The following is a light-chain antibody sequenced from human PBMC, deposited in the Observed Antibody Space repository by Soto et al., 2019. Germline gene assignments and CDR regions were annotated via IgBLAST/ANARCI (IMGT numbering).Light chain of an antibody. V-gene: IGKV1-39*01. CDR3: QQSYSSPLMYT. J-gene: IGKJ2*01. Sequence: DIKMTQSPSSLSASVGDRVTITCRASQSISNSLNWYQQKPGKAPDLLIYAASNLQSGVPSRFTGSGSGTDFTLTISSLQPEDFTTYYCQQSYSSPLMYTFCQGTKREIK. CDR1: QSISNS. CDR2: AAS.